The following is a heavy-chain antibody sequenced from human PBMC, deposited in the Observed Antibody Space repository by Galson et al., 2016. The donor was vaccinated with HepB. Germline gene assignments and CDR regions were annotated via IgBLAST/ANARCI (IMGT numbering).Heavy chain of an antibody. CDR3: TREAGDVYNSGWYTY. V-gene: IGHV3-49*03. J-gene: IGHJ4*02. Sequence: SLRLSCAASGFTFGDYDMSWFRQAPGKGLEWVGFIRSKASGGTIDYAASVKGRFTISRDDSKNIAYLQMNSLKTEDTAVYYCTREAGDVYNSGWYTYWGQGTLVTVSS. CDR1: GFTFGDYD. CDR2: IRSKASGGTI. D-gene: IGHD6-19*01.